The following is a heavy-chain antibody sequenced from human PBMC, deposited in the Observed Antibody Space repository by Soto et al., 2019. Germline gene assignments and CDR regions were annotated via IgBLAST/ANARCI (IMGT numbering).Heavy chain of an antibody. CDR3: ARGGFWSGYYSWFDP. J-gene: IGHJ5*02. V-gene: IGHV1-69*12. Sequence: QVHLVQSGAEVKKPGSSVKVSCKASGGTFSNFAISWVRQAPGQGLEWMGGIIPLFGTTNYAQKFQGRVTIXXDXSRXTGYMELTSLRSEDTAVYYCARGGFWSGYYSWFDPWGQGTLVTVSS. D-gene: IGHD3-3*01. CDR2: IIPLFGTT. CDR1: GGTFSNFA.